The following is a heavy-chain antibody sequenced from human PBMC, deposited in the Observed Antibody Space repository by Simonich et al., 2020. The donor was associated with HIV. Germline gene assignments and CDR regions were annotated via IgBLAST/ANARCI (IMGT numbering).Heavy chain of an antibody. Sequence: QVQLQQWGAGLLKPSETLSLTCAVYGGSFSGYYWSWIRQPPGKGLVWNGEINHSGRTNYNPSLKSRVTISVDTSKNQFSLKLSSVTAADTAVYYCARGFYQRLYYFDYWGQGTLVTVSS. D-gene: IGHD2-2*01. CDR2: INHSGRT. CDR1: GGSFSGYY. V-gene: IGHV4-34*01. CDR3: ARGFYQRLYYFDY. J-gene: IGHJ4*02.